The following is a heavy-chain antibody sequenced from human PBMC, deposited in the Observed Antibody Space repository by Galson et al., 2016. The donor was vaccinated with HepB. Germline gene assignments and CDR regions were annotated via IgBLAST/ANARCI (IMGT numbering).Heavy chain of an antibody. Sequence: SVKVSCKASGYTLTGYWMHWVRQAPGQGLEWLAIINPGSGNRFHAQKIQGRISMTTDTSTGTVTLELISLTLEDTAVYFCARGPMAHYYGMDVWGQGTTVTVSS. J-gene: IGHJ6*02. CDR1: GYTLTGYW. CDR2: INPGSGNR. D-gene: IGHD3-10*01. V-gene: IGHV1-46*01. CDR3: ARGPMAHYYGMDV.